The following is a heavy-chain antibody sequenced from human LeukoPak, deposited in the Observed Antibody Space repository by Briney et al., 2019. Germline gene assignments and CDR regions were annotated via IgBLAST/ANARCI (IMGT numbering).Heavy chain of an antibody. D-gene: IGHD3-10*01. J-gene: IGHJ6*02. CDR1: GFTFSNCA. V-gene: IGHV3-53*01. CDR2: IYSGGST. Sequence: GGSLRLSCAASGFTFSNCAMSWVRQAPGKGLEWVSVIYSGGSTYYADSVKGRFTISRDNSKNTLYLQMNSLRAEDTAVYYCARDHKNGSGSSSYYYYGMDVWGQGTTVTVSS. CDR3: ARDHKNGSGSSSYYYYGMDV.